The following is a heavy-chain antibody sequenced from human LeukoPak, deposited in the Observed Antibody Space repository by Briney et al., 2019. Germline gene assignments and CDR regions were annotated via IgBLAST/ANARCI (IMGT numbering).Heavy chain of an antibody. Sequence: PSETLSLTCTVSGGSISGGSDYWSWIRQPAGKGLEWIGRIHTSGRTNYNPSLKSRVTISVDTSKNQFSLKLSSVTAADTAVYYCARVPPIYDSSGFQMGWFDPWGQGTLVTVSS. CDR2: IHTSGRT. CDR1: GGSISGGSDY. D-gene: IGHD3-22*01. CDR3: ARVPPIYDSSGFQMGWFDP. V-gene: IGHV4-61*02. J-gene: IGHJ5*02.